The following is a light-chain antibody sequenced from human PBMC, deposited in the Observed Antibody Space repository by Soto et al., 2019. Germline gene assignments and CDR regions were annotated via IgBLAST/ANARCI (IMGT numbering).Light chain of an antibody. J-gene: IGKJ1*01. Sequence: DIQITQSPSSVSASVLYRVTITCRASQSISSYLNWYQQKPGKAPKLLIYAASSLQSGVPSRFSGSGSGTDFTLTISSLQPEDFATYYCQQSYTTPRTFGQGTKVDI. CDR1: QSISSY. CDR2: AAS. V-gene: IGKV1-39*01. CDR3: QQSYTTPRT.